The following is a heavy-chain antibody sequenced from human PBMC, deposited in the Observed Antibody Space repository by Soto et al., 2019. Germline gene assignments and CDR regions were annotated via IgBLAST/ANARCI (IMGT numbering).Heavy chain of an antibody. J-gene: IGHJ4*02. CDR1: GYTFTSFY. CDR3: ARESFYDSGGFHGFDY. V-gene: IGHV1-46*01. CDR2: VNPSGGST. D-gene: IGHD3-22*01. Sequence: ASVKVSCKASGYTFTSFYMHWVRQAPGQGLEWMGIVNPSGGSTSYAQKFQGRVTISVDTSKNQFSLKLSSVTAADTAVYYCARESFYDSGGFHGFDYWGQGTLVTVSS.